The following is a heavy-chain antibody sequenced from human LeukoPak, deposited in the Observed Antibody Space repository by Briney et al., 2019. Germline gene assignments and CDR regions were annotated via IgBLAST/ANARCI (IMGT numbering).Heavy chain of an antibody. CDR2: ISAYKGNT. CDR1: VYTFSTYG. CDR3: ARDLYYYGSGSYYDVFDV. J-gene: IGHJ3*01. D-gene: IGHD3-10*01. Sequence: ASVTVSCKASVYTFSTYGISWVRQAPGQGLEWMGWISAYKGNTYYAQKLQGRVTMTTDTSTSTAYMELRSLRSDDTAIYYCARDLYYYGSGSYYDVFDVWGQGTMVTVSS. V-gene: IGHV1-18*01.